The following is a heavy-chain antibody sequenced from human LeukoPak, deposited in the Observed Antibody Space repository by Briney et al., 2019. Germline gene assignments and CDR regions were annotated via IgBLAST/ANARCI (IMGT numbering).Heavy chain of an antibody. CDR1: GFTFSDHY. CDR2: IYSGGST. J-gene: IGHJ4*02. CDR3: ARVMGGSTYGSHFDY. D-gene: IGHD5-18*01. V-gene: IGHV3-53*04. Sequence: GGSLRLSCAASGFTFSDHYMTWVRQSPGKGLEWVAIIYSGGSTYYADSVKGRFTISRHNSKNTLYLQMDSLRAEDTAVYYCARVMGGSTYGSHFDYWGQGTVVTVSS.